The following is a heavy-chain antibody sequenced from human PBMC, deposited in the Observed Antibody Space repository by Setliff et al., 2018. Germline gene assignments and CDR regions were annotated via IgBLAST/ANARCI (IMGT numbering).Heavy chain of an antibody. J-gene: IGHJ4*02. V-gene: IGHV7-4-1*02. CDR3: ARIVCSSTSCSRFGY. CDR2: INTNTGNP. Sequence: ASVKVSCKASGYTFTSYAMHWVRQAPGQGLEWMGWINTNTGNPTYAQGFTGRFVFSLDTPVSTAYLQISSLKAEDTAVYYCARIVCSSTSCSRFGYWGQGTLVTVSS. D-gene: IGHD2-2*01. CDR1: GYTFTSYA.